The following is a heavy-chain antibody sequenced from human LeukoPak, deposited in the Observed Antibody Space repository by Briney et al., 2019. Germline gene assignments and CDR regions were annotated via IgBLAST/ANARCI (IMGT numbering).Heavy chain of an antibody. CDR3: ARGLACPNGGSCYSLYYYYGMDV. CDR1: GGSISSGGYS. J-gene: IGHJ6*02. CDR2: IYYSGST. V-gene: IGHV4-61*08. D-gene: IGHD2-15*01. Sequence: KPSETLSLTCAVSGGSISSGGYSWSWIRQPPGKGLEWIGYIYYSGSTNYNPSLKSRVTISVDTSKNQFSLKLSSVTAADTAVYYCARGLACPNGGSCYSLYYYYGMDVWGQGTTVTVSS.